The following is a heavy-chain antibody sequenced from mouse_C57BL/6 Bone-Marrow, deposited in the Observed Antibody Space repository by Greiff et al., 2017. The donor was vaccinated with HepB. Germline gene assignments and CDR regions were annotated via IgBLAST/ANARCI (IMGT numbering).Heavy chain of an antibody. D-gene: IGHD2-3*01. J-gene: IGHJ1*03. CDR2: IRSKSSNYAT. V-gene: IGHV10-3*01. CDR1: GFTFNTYA. Sequence: EVHLVESGGGLVQPKGSLKLSCAASGFTFNTYAMHWVRQAPGKGLEWVARIRSKSSNYATYYADSVKDRFTISRDDSQSMLYLQMNNLKTEDTAMYYCVRDGLIYDGHWYFDVWGTVTTVTVSS. CDR3: VRDGLIYDGHWYFDV.